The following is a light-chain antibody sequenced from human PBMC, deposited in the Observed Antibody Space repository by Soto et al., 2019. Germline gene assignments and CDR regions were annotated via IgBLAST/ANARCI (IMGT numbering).Light chain of an antibody. CDR3: QQRSNWPPFT. V-gene: IGKV3-11*01. CDR1: QSGSSN. Sequence: EIVMTQSPATLSVSPGERATLSCRASQSGSSNLAWYQQKPGQAPRLLIYDASTRATGIPDRFSGSGSGTDFTLTISSLEPEDFAMYYCQQRSNWPPFTFGPGTKVDIK. CDR2: DAS. J-gene: IGKJ3*01.